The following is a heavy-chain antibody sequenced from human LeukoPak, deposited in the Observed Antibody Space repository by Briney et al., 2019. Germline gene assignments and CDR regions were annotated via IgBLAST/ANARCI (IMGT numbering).Heavy chain of an antibody. J-gene: IGHJ4*02. CDR2: IRSDGTNK. Sequence: GGSLRLSCAASGFTFNSYGMHWVRQAPGKGLEGVAVIRSDGTNKYYADSVEGRFTISRDDSKNALYLKINSLGPEDAAVYYCAKGYSFHFDYWGQGTLVTVSS. CDR1: GFTFNSYG. CDR3: AKGYSFHFDY. V-gene: IGHV3-30*02. D-gene: IGHD5-18*01.